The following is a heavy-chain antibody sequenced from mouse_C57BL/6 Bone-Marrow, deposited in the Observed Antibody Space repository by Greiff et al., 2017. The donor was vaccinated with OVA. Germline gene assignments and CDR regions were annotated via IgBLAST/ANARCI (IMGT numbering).Heavy chain of an antibody. Sequence: QVHVKQPGAELVKPGASVKLSCKASGYTFTSYWMHWVKQRPGQGLEWIGMIHPNSGSTNYNEKFKSKATLTVDKSSSTAYMQLSSLTSEDSAVYYCARYYCGSSYAWFAYWGQGTLVTVSA. CDR1: GYTFTSYW. CDR2: IHPNSGST. CDR3: ARYYCGSSYAWFAY. J-gene: IGHJ3*01. V-gene: IGHV1-64*01. D-gene: IGHD1-1*01.